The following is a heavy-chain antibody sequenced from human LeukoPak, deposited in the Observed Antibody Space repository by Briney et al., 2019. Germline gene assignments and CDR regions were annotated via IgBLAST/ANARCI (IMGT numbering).Heavy chain of an antibody. CDR2: IHYSGST. J-gene: IGHJ4*02. CDR3: ARGVELLD. CDR1: GGSISSYY. Sequence: SETLSLTCTVSGGSISSYYWSWIRQPPGKGLEWIGYIHYSGSTNKNSSLKSRVTISVDTSKKQFSLNLSSVTAADTAVYYCARGVELLDWGQGTLVTVSS. V-gene: IGHV4-59*01. D-gene: IGHD1-7*01.